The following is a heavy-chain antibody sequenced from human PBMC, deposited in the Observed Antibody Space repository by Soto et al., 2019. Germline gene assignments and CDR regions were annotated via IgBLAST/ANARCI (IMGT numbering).Heavy chain of an antibody. J-gene: IGHJ4*02. CDR2: IVPIYRTA. CDR1: GGTFSSYR. D-gene: IGHD6-13*01. Sequence: ASVKVSCKASGGTFSSYRINWVRQAPGQGLEWVGGIVPIYRTADYAQKFQGRVSITADESARTTYLELSSLKSQDTAVYYCARDSGAKLSSSWGQGTLVTVSS. V-gene: IGHV1-69*13. CDR3: ARDSGAKLSSS.